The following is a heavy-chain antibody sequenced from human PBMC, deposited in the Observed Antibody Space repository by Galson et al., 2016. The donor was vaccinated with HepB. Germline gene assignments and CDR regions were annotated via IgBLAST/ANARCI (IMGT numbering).Heavy chain of an antibody. CDR3: ARSSGWYPYFFDY. V-gene: IGHV3-74*01. CDR2: INNDGSST. D-gene: IGHD6-13*01. J-gene: IGHJ4*02. Sequence: SLRLSCAASGFTFSSYWMHWVRQAPGKGLVWVSFINNDGSSTTYADSVKGRFTISRDNAKNTLFLQINSLKAEDTAVYYCARSSGWYPYFFDYWGQGTLVTVSS. CDR1: GFTFSSYW.